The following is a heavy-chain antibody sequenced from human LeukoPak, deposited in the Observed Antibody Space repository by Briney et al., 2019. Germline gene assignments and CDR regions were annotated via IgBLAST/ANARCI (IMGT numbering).Heavy chain of an antibody. D-gene: IGHD1-26*01. CDR1: GFTFDDDA. CDR3: AKENGGATTLFDY. J-gene: IGHJ4*02. V-gene: IGHV3-9*01. CDR2: ISWNSGTI. Sequence: PGGSLRLSCAASGFTFDDDALRWVRQAPGKGLEWVSGISWNSGTIVSADSVKGRFIMSRDNAKKSLFVQMNSLRAEDTALYYCAKENGGATTLFDYWGQGTLVTVSS.